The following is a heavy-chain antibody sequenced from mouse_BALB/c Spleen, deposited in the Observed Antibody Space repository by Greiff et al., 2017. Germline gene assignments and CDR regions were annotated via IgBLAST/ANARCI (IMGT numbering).Heavy chain of an antibody. CDR2: INPSTGYT. D-gene: IGHD4-1*01. Sequence: VKLMESGAELAKPGASVKMSCKASGYTFTSYWMHWVKQRPGQGLEWIGYINPSTGYTEYNQKFKDKATLTADKSSSTAYMQLSSLTSEDSAVYYCARELTGPFAYWGQGTTLTVSS. CDR1: GYTFTSYW. CDR3: ARELTGPFAY. V-gene: IGHV1-7*01. J-gene: IGHJ2*01.